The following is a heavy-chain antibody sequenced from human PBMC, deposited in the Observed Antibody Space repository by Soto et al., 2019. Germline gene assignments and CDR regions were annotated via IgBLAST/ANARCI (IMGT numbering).Heavy chain of an antibody. Sequence: TLSLTCTVSGGSISSGRYYWSWIRQHPGRGLEWIGYIDYSGSTYYIPSLKSRTTISVDTSKNQFSLKLTYVTAADTAVYYCARDGPYDSTGYEYFQHWGQGTLVTVSS. CDR1: GGSISSGRYY. D-gene: IGHD3-22*01. CDR2: IDYSGST. J-gene: IGHJ1*01. CDR3: ARDGPYDSTGYEYFQH. V-gene: IGHV4-31*03.